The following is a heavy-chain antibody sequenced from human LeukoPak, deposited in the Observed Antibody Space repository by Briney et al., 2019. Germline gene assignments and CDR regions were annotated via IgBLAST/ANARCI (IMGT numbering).Heavy chain of an antibody. V-gene: IGHV3-33*01. D-gene: IGHD6-6*01. Sequence: PGGSLRLSCAASGFTFSSYGMHWVRQAPGKGLEWVAVIWYDGSNKYYADSVKGRFTISRDNSKNTLYLQMNSLRAEDTAVYYCARDLHEYSSSWFKGPYYYYYYGMDVWGQGTTVTVSS. CDR2: IWYDGSNK. J-gene: IGHJ6*02. CDR3: ARDLHEYSSSWFKGPYYYYYYGMDV. CDR1: GFTFSSYG.